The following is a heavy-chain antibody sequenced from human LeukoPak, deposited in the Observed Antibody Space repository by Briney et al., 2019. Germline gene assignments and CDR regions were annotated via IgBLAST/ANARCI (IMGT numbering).Heavy chain of an antibody. J-gene: IGHJ6*02. D-gene: IGHD3-9*01. CDR3: ARGDNYYYYYGMDV. Sequence: SETLSLTCTVSGGSISSYYWSWIRKPPGKGLEWIGYIYYSGSTNYNPSLKSRVTISVDTSKNQFSLKLSSVTAADTAVYYCARGDNYYYYYGMDVWGQGTTVTVSS. CDR2: IYYSGST. CDR1: GGSISSYY. V-gene: IGHV4-59*01.